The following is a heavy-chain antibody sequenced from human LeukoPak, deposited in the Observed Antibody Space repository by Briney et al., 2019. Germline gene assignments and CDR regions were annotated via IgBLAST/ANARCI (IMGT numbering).Heavy chain of an antibody. CDR3: ASGGDSSGYLETFDY. J-gene: IGHJ4*02. D-gene: IGHD3-22*01. CDR1: GGTFSSYA. V-gene: IGHV1-69*05. Sequence: GASVKVSCKASGGTFSSYAISWVRQAPGQGLEWMGGIIPIFGTANYAQKFQGRVTITTDESTSTAYMELSSLRSEDTAVYYCASGGDSSGYLETFDYWGQGTLVTVSS. CDR2: IIPIFGTA.